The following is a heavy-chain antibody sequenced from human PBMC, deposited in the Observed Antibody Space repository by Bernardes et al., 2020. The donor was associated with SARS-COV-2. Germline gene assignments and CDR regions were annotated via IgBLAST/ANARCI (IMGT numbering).Heavy chain of an antibody. Sequence: GGSLRLSCAASGFTFSSYGMHWVRQAPGKGLEWVAVISYDGSNKYYADSVKGRFTISRDNSKNTLYLQMNSLRAEDTAVYYCAKDLIFPSRHYYDSSGYYYDYDYGMDGGGQGTKVTV. V-gene: IGHV3-30*18. D-gene: IGHD3-22*01. CDR1: GFTFSSYG. CDR2: ISYDGSNK. J-gene: IGHJ6*02. CDR3: AKDLIFPSRHYYDSSGYYYDYDYGMDG.